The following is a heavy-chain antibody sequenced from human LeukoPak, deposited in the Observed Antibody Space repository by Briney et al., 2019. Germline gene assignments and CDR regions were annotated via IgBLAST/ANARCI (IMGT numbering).Heavy chain of an antibody. CDR2: IYYSGST. CDR1: GGSISSSSYY. CDR3: AKLFTVTTFLEFDY. J-gene: IGHJ4*02. D-gene: IGHD4-17*01. Sequence: SETLSLTCTVSGGSISSSSYYWGWIRQPPGKGLEWIGSIYYSGSTYYNPSLKSRVTISVDTSKNQFSLKLSSVTAADTAVYYCAKLFTVTTFLEFDYWGQGTLVTVSS. V-gene: IGHV4-39*01.